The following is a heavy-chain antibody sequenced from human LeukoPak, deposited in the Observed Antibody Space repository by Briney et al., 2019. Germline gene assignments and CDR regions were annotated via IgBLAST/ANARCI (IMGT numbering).Heavy chain of an antibody. Sequence: ASVKVSCKASGGTFSSYAISWVRQAPGQGLEWMGWISAYNGNTNYAQKLQGRVTMTTDTSTSTAYMELRSLRSDDTAVYYCARDGSGSYPMGDFDYWGQGTLVTVSS. J-gene: IGHJ4*02. CDR1: GGTFSSYA. V-gene: IGHV1-18*01. CDR2: ISAYNGNT. D-gene: IGHD3-10*01. CDR3: ARDGSGSYPMGDFDY.